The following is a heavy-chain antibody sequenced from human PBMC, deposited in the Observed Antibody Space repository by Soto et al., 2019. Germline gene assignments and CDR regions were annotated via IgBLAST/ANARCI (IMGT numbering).Heavy chain of an antibody. J-gene: IGHJ4*02. Sequence: PGASLKIPFTGFGYTFTPFLISWVRQMPGKGLEWMGGIDPRDSYVTYSPSFEGHVTISADKSISTAYRQWSSLKASDTAMYYCATRYYYDSSGRYYFDYWGQGTLVTVSS. CDR1: GYTFTPFL. CDR2: IDPRDSYV. V-gene: IGHV5-10-1*01. CDR3: ATRYYYDSSGRYYFDY. D-gene: IGHD3-22*01.